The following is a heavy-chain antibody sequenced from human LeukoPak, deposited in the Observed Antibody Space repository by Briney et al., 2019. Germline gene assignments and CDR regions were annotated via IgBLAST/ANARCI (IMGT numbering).Heavy chain of an antibody. CDR1: GGSISSSSYY. Sequence: PSETLSLTCTVSGGSISSSSYYWGWIRQPPGKGLEWIGSIYYSGSTYYNPSLKSRVTISVDTSKNQFSLKLSSVTAADTAVYYCARDWLVRGVIILNWFDPWGQGTLVTVSS. CDR3: ARDWLVRGVIILNWFDP. V-gene: IGHV4-39*07. D-gene: IGHD3-10*01. J-gene: IGHJ5*02. CDR2: IYYSGST.